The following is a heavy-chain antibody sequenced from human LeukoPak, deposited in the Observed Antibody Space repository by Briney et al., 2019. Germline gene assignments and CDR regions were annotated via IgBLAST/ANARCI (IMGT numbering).Heavy chain of an antibody. V-gene: IGHV3-30*04. CDR3: ARGVRIAVAGYIDY. D-gene: IGHD6-19*01. CDR1: GFTFSNYA. J-gene: IGHJ4*02. CDR2: ISYDGSNK. Sequence: GGSLRPSCAASGFTFSNYAMHWVPQAPGKGLRRVAAISYDGSNKNYTDSVKGRFTISRDNSKNTLYLQMNSLRAEDTAVYYCARGVRIAVAGYIDYWGQGTLVTVSS.